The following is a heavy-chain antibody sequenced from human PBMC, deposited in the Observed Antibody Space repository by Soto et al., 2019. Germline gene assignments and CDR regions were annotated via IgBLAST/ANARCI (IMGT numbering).Heavy chain of an antibody. V-gene: IGHV3-21*01. Sequence: GGSLRLSCAASGFTFSSYTMSWVRQAPGKGLEWVSSISSSSSYIYYADSVKGRFTISRDNAKNSLYLQMNSLRAEDTAVYYCARELYGGNREFDYWGQGTLVTVSS. CDR2: ISSSSSYI. CDR3: ARELYGGNREFDY. J-gene: IGHJ4*02. CDR1: GFTFSSYT. D-gene: IGHD2-15*01.